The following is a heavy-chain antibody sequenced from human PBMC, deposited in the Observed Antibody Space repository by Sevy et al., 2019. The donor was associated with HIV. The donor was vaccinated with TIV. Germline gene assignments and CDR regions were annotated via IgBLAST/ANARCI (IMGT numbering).Heavy chain of an antibody. J-gene: IGHJ4*02. CDR1: GFRFESSA. V-gene: IGHV3-23*01. Sequence: GGSLRLSCVASGFRFESSAMTCVRQAPGKGLEWVSTINGIGDSTYYAESVKGRFTISRDNSENTLNLQMNNLRAEDTAISYCGDLRENWGQGTLVTVSS. CDR2: INGIGDST. D-gene: IGHD5-12*01. CDR3: GDLREN.